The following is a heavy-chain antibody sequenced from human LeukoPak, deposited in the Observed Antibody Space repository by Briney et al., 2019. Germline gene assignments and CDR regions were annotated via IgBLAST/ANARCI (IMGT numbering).Heavy chain of an antibody. J-gene: IGHJ3*02. Sequence: SETLSLTCTVSGGSISSSSYYWGWIRQPPGKGLEWIGSIYYSGSTYYNPSLKSRVTISVDTSKNQFSLKLSSVTAADTAVYYCARVKIIMVRGVPSGTFDIWGQGTMVTVSS. V-gene: IGHV4-39*07. CDR2: IYYSGST. D-gene: IGHD3-10*01. CDR3: ARVKIIMVRGVPSGTFDI. CDR1: GGSISSSSYY.